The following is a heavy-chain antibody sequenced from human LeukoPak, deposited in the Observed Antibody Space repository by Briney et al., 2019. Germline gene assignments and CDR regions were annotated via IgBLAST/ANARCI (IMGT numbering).Heavy chain of an antibody. V-gene: IGHV4-59*01. CDR1: GGSISSYY. D-gene: IGHD6-13*01. CDR2: IYYSGST. Sequence: SETLSLTCTVSGGSISSYYWSWIRQPPGKGLEWIGYIYYSGSTNYNPSLKSRVTISVDTSKNQFSLKLSSVTAADTAVYYCARLSSSWYSDVFDYWGQGTLVTVSS. J-gene: IGHJ4*02. CDR3: ARLSSSWYSDVFDY.